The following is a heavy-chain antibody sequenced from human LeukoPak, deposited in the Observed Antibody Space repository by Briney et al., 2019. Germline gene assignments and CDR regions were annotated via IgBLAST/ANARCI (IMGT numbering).Heavy chain of an antibody. V-gene: IGHV3-66*03. CDR2: MYSTGIT. Sequence: PGGSLRLSCAASGVTVSNNYISWVRQAPGKGLEWVSVMYSTGITQYGDSVRGRFTISRANSKNTVYLQMNSLKPEDTAVYYCARDPGGGPTHGYWGQGTLVTVSS. D-gene: IGHD1-26*01. J-gene: IGHJ4*02. CDR1: GVTVSNNY. CDR3: ARDPGGGPTHGY.